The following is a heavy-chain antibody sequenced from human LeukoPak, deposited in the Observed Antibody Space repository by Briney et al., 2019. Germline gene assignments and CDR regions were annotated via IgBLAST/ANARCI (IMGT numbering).Heavy chain of an antibody. CDR3: ARDGLVVGARIFDY. CDR2: ISGSGGST. CDR1: GFTFSSYA. V-gene: IGHV3-23*01. D-gene: IGHD1-26*01. J-gene: IGHJ4*02. Sequence: GGSLRLSCAASGFTFSSYAMSWVRQAPGKGLEWVSAISGSGGSTYYADSVKGRFTISRDNSKNTLYLQMNSLRAEDTAVYYCARDGLVVGARIFDYWGQGTLVTVSS.